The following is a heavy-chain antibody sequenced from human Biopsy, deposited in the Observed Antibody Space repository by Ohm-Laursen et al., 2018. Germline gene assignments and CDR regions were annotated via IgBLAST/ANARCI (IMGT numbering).Heavy chain of an antibody. Sequence: PSVKVSCNASGYTFTDYYIHWVRQSPGQGLEWMGWINPNSGATNSAQKFRDRVTLTRDTSISAVYIDLRRLKSDDAAIYYCARDRMTDVFGGPTRTDVFDSWGQGTPVTVSS. CDR2: INPNSGAT. D-gene: IGHD3-10*01. CDR1: GYTFTDYY. CDR3: ARDRMTDVFGGPTRTDVFDS. V-gene: IGHV1-2*02. J-gene: IGHJ4*02.